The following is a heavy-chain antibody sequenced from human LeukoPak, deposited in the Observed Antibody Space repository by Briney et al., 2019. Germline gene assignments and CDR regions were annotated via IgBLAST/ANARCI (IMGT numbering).Heavy chain of an antibody. CDR1: GFTFSSYA. V-gene: IGHV3-23*01. J-gene: IGHJ3*02. D-gene: IGHD3-3*01. Sequence: PGGSLRLSCAASGFTFSSYAMSWVRQAPGKGLEWVSAISGSGGSTYYADSVKGRFTISRDNSKNTLYLQMNSLRAEDTAVCYCAKVARVLRFLEWFHDAFDIWGQGTMVTVSS. CDR3: AKVARVLRFLEWFHDAFDI. CDR2: ISGSGGST.